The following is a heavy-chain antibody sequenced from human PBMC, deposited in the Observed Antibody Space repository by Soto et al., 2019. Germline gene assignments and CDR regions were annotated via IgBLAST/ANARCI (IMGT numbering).Heavy chain of an antibody. Sequence: EVLLVESGGGLVQPGGSMRLACAASGLTLSHYWMHWVRQVPGKGLVWVAEISNDERNIRTSYADSVKGRVTVSRDDAKNKLYLQMNSMRGDDTAVYYCASLSAPDDFWGQGAQVTVSS. D-gene: IGHD6-25*01. CDR2: ISNDERNI. J-gene: IGHJ4*02. CDR1: GLTLSHYW. V-gene: IGHV3-74*01. CDR3: ASLSAPDDF.